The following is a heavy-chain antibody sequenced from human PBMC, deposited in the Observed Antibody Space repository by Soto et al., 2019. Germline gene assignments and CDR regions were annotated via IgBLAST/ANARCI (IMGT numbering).Heavy chain of an antibody. V-gene: IGHV3-30-3*01. D-gene: IGHD6-19*01. CDR3: ARPHHTESSGWYLEAVSIEWSFDY. Sequence: GGSLRLSCAASGFTFSSYAMHWVRQAPGKGLEWVAVISYDGSNKYYADSVKGRFTISRDNSKNTLYLQMNSLRAEDTAVYYCARPHHTESSGWYLEAVSIEWSFDYWGQGTLVTVSS. CDR1: GFTFSSYA. J-gene: IGHJ4*02. CDR2: ISYDGSNK.